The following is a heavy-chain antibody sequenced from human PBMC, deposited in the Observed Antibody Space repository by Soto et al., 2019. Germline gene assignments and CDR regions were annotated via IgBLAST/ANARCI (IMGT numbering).Heavy chain of an antibody. J-gene: IGHJ6*02. CDR3: ATEMLAPSDHYYGLDV. CDR1: RFTFSNYP. D-gene: IGHD3-10*02. V-gene: IGHV3-30-3*01. CDR2: VSSDGSQK. Sequence: QVQLVESGGGVVQPGTSLRLSCAASRFTFSNYPIHWVRQAPGKGLEWVAVVSSDGSQKYYADSVQGRFTISRDTSENXLYLQMNSLRAEDTALYYCATEMLAPSDHYYGLDVWGLGTTVTVSS.